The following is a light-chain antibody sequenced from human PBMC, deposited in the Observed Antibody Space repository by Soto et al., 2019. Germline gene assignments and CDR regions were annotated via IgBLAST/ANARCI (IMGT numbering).Light chain of an antibody. J-gene: IGKJ1*01. V-gene: IGKV3-20*01. CDR3: QQYSRSPWT. Sequence: EIVLTQSPGTLSLSPGERATLSCRASQSVASNYLAWYQQKPGQAPRLLIYGASSRATGIPDRFSGSGSGTDFTLTISILEPEDGAVYNCQQYSRSPWTFCQGTKMEIK. CDR1: QSVASNY. CDR2: GAS.